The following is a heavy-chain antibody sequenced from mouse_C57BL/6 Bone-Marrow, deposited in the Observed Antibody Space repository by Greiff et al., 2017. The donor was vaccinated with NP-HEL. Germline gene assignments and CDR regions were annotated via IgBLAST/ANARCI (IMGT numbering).Heavy chain of an antibody. D-gene: IGHD1-1*02. CDR3: ARRERYGPFAC. Sequence: EVQLQQSGPELVKPGASVKISCKASGYTFTDYYMNWVKQSHGKSLEWIGDINPNNGGTSYNQKFKGKATLTVDKSSSTAYMELRSLTSEDSAVYYCARRERYGPFACWGQGTLVTVSA. CDR2: INPNNGGT. CDR1: GYTFTDYY. V-gene: IGHV1-26*01. J-gene: IGHJ3*01.